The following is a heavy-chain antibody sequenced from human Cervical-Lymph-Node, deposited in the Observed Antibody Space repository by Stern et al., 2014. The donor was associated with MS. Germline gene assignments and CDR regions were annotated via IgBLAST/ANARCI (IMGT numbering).Heavy chain of an antibody. CDR2: INESGTT. V-gene: IGHV4-4*02. CDR3: ARMLSVSGIGLDV. J-gene: IGHJ6*02. D-gene: IGHD3-16*01. Sequence: QLQLQESGPGLVRPSGTLSLTCAVSGASSSRSNWWTWVRQSPEKGLGLIGKINESGTTHYKHSLKNRVTISIDMSKKQLSLKLTSVTAADTALYYCARMLSVSGIGLDVWGRGTTVTVSS. CDR1: GASSSRSNW.